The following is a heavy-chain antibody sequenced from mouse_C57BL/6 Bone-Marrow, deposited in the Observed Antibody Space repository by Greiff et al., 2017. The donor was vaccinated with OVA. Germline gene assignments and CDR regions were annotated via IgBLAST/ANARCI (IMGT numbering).Heavy chain of an antibody. D-gene: IGHD4-1*01. CDR2: IRSKSNNYAT. V-gene: IGHV10-1*01. Sequence: LEESGGGLVQPKGSLKLSCAASGFSFNTYAMNWVRQAPGKGLEWVARIRSKSNNYATYYADSVKDRFTISRDDSESMLYLQVNNLKTEDTAMYYCVVTGPFAYWGQGTLVTVSA. J-gene: IGHJ3*01. CDR3: VVTGPFAY. CDR1: GFSFNTYA.